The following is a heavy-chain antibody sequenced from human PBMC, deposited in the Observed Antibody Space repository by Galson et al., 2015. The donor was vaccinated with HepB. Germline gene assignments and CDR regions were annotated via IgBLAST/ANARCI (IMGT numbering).Heavy chain of an antibody. CDR2: IYPGDSDT. CDR1: GYSFTSYW. D-gene: IGHD4-11*01. J-gene: IGHJ6*02. Sequence: QSGAEVKKPGESLKISCKGSGYSFTSYWIAWVRQMPGKGLEWMGIIYPGDSDTRYSPSFQGQVTISADKSISTAYLQWSSLKASDTAMYYCARLLRITVTMSDYYYGMDVWGQGTTVTVSS. V-gene: IGHV5-51*01. CDR3: ARLLRITVTMSDYYYGMDV.